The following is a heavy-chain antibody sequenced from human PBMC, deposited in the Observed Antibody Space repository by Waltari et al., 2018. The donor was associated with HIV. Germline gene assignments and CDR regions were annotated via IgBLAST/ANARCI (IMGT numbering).Heavy chain of an antibody. Sequence: QVQLQESGPGLVKPSETLSLTCTVSGGSISSYYWSGIRQPPGKGLAWIGYIYYSGSTNYNPSLTSRVTISVDTSKIQFSLKLSVVTAAVTAVYYCARGPHSYYGMDVWGQGTTVTVSS. CDR2: IYYSGST. V-gene: IGHV4-59*01. J-gene: IGHJ6*02. CDR1: GGSISSYY. CDR3: ARGPHSYYGMDV.